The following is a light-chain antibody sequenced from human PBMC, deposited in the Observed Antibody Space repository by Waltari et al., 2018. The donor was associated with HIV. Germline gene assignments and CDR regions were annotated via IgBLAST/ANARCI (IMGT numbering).Light chain of an antibody. J-gene: IGLJ1*01. CDR1: ASPKAY. CDR2: KNT. Sequence: SSELTQPPSVSVSPGQTARITCSGDASPKAYTHWFQQKPGQAPVVCIHKNTERPSGIPERFSASRSGTTVTLTITGVQTDDEADYYCLSADNSGTYVFGPGTTVTVL. V-gene: IGLV3-25*03. CDR3: LSADNSGTYV.